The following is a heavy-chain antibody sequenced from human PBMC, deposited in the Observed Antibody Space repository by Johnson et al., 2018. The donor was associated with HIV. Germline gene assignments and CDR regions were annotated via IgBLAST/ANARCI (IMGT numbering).Heavy chain of an antibody. CDR2: ISSSGGTI. V-gene: IGHV3-11*04. CDR3: AKDFRRFFPTPDAFDI. D-gene: IGHD4-23*01. J-gene: IGHJ3*02. CDR1: GFTFSDYY. Sequence: QVQLVESGGGLVQPGGSLRLSCAASGFTFSDYYMSWIRQAPGKGLEWVSYISSSGGTIYNADSVKGRFTISRNNAKNSLYLQMNSLRPEDTAVYYCAKDFRRFFPTPDAFDIWGQGTMVTVSS.